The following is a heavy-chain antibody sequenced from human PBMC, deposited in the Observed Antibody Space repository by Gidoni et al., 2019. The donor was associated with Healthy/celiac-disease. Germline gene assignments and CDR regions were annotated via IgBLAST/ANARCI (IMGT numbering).Heavy chain of an antibody. D-gene: IGHD3-16*02. V-gene: IGHV3-9*01. CDR1: GFTFRVCA. J-gene: IGHJ4*02. Sequence: EVQLVESGGGLVQPGRSLRLSCAASGFTFRVCAMHWVRQDPGKGLGWVSGISWNSGSVGYAEAVKGRVNISRDNAKNSLYLEMNNLRAEDTALYYCVKDHSYDYVWGSYRNNYFDSWGQGTLVTVSS. CDR3: VKDHSYDYVWGSYRNNYFDS. CDR2: ISWNSGSV.